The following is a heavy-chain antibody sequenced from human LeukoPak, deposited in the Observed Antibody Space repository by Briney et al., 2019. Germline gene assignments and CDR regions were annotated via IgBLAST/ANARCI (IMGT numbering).Heavy chain of an antibody. CDR3: ARDSVAAAGIFDY. V-gene: IGHV1-69*04. D-gene: IGHD6-13*01. Sequence: GASVKVSCKASGGTFSSYAISWVRQAPGQGLEWMGRIIPILGIANYAQKFQGRVTITADKSTSTAYTELSSLRSEDTAVYYCARDSVAAAGIFDYWGQGTLVTVSS. J-gene: IGHJ4*02. CDR1: GGTFSSYA. CDR2: IIPILGIA.